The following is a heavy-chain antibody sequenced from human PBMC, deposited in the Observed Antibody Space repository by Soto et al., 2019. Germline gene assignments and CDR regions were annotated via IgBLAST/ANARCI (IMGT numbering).Heavy chain of an antibody. D-gene: IGHD1-26*01. CDR1: GFTFSYYW. CDR2: IHSDGSST. Sequence: EVQLVESGGGLVRPGGSLRLSCAASGFTFSYYWMHWVRQAPGKGLVWVSRIHSDGSSTTYADFVKGRFIISRDNARNTVDLQXNSVRVEDTAVYYCARGDRGAFDLWGQGTVVTVSS. CDR3: ARGDRGAFDL. V-gene: IGHV3-74*01. J-gene: IGHJ3*01.